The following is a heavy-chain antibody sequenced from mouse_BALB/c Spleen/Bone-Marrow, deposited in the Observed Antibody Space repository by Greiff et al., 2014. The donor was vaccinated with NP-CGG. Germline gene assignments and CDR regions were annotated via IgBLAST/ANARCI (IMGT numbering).Heavy chain of an antibody. Sequence: EVQLQQSGPELEKPGASVKISCKASGYSFTGYNMNWVKQSNGKSLEWIGNIDPYYGNTTYNQKFKGKATLTVDKSSSTAYMQLKSLTSEDSVVDYGAIKSYEGGFAYWGQGTLVTVSA. D-gene: IGHD2-3*01. V-gene: IGHV1-39*01. CDR2: IDPYYGNT. CDR1: GYSFTGYN. J-gene: IGHJ3*01. CDR3: AIKSYEGGFAY.